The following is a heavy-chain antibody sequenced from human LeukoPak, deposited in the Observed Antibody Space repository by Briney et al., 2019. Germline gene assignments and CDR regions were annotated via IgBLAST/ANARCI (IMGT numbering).Heavy chain of an antibody. Sequence: PGGSLRLSCAASGFTVSSNYMSWARQAPGKGLEWVSVIYSGGSTYYADSVKGRFTISRDNSKNTLYLQMNSLRAEDTAVYYCAREKGPYYYYYMDVWGKGTTVTVSS. J-gene: IGHJ6*03. CDR3: AREKGPYYYYYMDV. V-gene: IGHV3-53*01. CDR2: IYSGGST. CDR1: GFTVSSNY.